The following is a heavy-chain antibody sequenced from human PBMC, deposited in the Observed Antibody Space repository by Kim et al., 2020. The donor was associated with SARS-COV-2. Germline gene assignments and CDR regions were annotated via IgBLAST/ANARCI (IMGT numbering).Heavy chain of an antibody. J-gene: IGHJ4*02. CDR3: AKDKGFGELLEDY. Sequence: HADSVKGRFTISRDNSKKTLYLQMNSLRAEDTAVYYCAKDKGFGELLEDYWGQGTLVTVSS. D-gene: IGHD3-10*01. V-gene: IGHV3-30*02.